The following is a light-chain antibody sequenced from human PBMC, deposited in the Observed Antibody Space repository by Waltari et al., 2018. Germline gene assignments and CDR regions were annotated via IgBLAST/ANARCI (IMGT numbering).Light chain of an antibody. V-gene: IGLV4-69*01. CDR2: IDRDGAH. CDR1: RDHTYYA. CDR3: QTWGTGIV. J-gene: IGLJ2*01. Sequence: QPALTQSPSASASLGASVKLTCTLSRDHTYYAIAWHHQQPQKGPRFVMKIDRDGAHTRGVGIPARFSGSASGADRFLTISRLQLEDEGDYYCQTWGTGIVFGGGTKLTVL.